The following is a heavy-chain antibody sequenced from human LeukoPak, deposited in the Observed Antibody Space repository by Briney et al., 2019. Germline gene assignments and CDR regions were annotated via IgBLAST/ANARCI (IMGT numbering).Heavy chain of an antibody. CDR1: GGSISSYY. CDR2: IYYSGST. V-gene: IGHV4-59*01. Sequence: SETLSLTCTVSGGSISSYYWSWIRQPPGKGLEWIGYIYYSGSTNYNPSLKSRVTISVDTSKNQFSLKLSSVTAADTAVYYCAGYSGSYYVDYWGQGTLVTVSS. D-gene: IGHD1-26*01. CDR3: AGYSGSYYVDY. J-gene: IGHJ4*02.